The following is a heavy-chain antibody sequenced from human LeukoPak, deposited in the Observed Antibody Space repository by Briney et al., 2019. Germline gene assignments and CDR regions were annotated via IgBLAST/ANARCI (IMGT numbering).Heavy chain of an antibody. V-gene: IGHV3-23*01. CDR1: GFTFKSYA. Sequence: QPGGSLRLSCAASGFTFKSYAMSWVRQAPGKGLEWVSGISGSGGSTYYADSVKGRFTISRDNSKNTLYLQMNSLRAEDTAVYYCAKGRDFWRGGFDYWGQGTLVTVSS. D-gene: IGHD3-3*01. CDR3: AKGRDFWRGGFDY. J-gene: IGHJ4*02. CDR2: ISGSGGST.